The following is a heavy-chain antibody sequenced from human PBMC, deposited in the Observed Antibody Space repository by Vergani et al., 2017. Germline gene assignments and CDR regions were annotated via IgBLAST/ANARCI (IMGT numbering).Heavy chain of an antibody. CDR3: ARGVVVVAAAHLVFGY. CDR2: INPNSGGT. CDR1: GYTFTGYY. V-gene: IGHV1-2*02. Sequence: QVQLVQSGAEVKKPGASVKVSCKASGYTFTGYYMHWVRQAPGQGLEWMGWINPNSGGTNYAQKFQGRVTMTRATSISTAYMELSRLRSDDKAVYYCARGVVVVAAAHLVFGYWGQGTLVTVSS. D-gene: IGHD2-15*01. J-gene: IGHJ4*02.